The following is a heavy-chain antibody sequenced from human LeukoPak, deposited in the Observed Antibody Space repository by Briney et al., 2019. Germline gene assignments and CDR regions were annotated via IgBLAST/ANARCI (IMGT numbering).Heavy chain of an antibody. D-gene: IGHD3-22*01. CDR2: VYSGGTT. V-gene: IGHV3-53*01. CDR1: EFTVSSNS. CDR3: AGGHSSGSYFNAYPL. J-gene: IGHJ3*01. Sequence: PGGSLRLSCAASEFTVSSNSMSWVRQAPGKGLEWVSSVYSGGTTFYADSVKGRFIISRDSSKNTLYLQMNTLRAEDTAVYYCAGGHSSGSYFNAYPLCGQGTMVTVYS.